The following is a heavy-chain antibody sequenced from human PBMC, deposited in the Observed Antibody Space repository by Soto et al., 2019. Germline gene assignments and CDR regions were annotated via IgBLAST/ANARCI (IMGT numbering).Heavy chain of an antibody. J-gene: IGHJ5*02. CDR2: TDDSGST. CDR1: GGSFSGYY. V-gene: IGHV4-34*01. D-gene: IGHD4-17*01. Sequence: SETLSLTCAVYGGSFSGYYWRWIRQPPGKDLEWIGLTDDSGSTNYNPSLRSRVTISVDTSKNQFSLSLNSVTAADSAVYYCARAIAVTTPWFDPWGQGTLVTVSS. CDR3: ARAIAVTTPWFDP.